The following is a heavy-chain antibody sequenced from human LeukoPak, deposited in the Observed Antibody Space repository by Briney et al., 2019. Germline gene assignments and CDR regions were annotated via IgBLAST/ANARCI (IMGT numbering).Heavy chain of an antibody. Sequence: SETLSLTCAVYGGSFSGYYWSWIRQPPGKGLEWIGEINHSGSTNYNPSLKSRVTISVDTSKNQFSLRLSSVTAADTAVYYCARGPCSSTSCYSAYWDQGTLVTVSS. CDR3: ARGPCSSTSCYSAY. CDR1: GGSFSGYY. D-gene: IGHD2-2*01. V-gene: IGHV4-34*01. CDR2: INHSGST. J-gene: IGHJ4*02.